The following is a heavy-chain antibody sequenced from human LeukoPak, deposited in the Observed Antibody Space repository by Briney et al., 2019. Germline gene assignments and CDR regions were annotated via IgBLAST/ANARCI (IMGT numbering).Heavy chain of an antibody. CDR2: INPNSGGT. J-gene: IGHJ4*02. CDR1: GYTFTGYY. V-gene: IGHV1-2*02. Sequence: ASVKVSCKASGYTFTGYYMHWVRQAPGQGLEWMGWINPNSGGTNYARKFQGRVTMTRDTSISIAYMELSRLRSDDAAVYYCAMEGTYYGSGTFDYWGQGTLVTVSS. D-gene: IGHD3-10*01. CDR3: AMEGTYYGSGTFDY.